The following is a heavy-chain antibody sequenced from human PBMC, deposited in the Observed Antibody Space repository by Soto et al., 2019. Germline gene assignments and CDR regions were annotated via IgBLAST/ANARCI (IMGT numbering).Heavy chain of an antibody. V-gene: IGHV4-59*01. D-gene: IGHD6-19*01. J-gene: IGHJ4*02. CDR2: IYYSGST. Sequence: SETLSLTCTVSGGSISSYYWSWIRQPPGKGLEWIGYIYYSGSTNYNPSLKSRVTISVDTSKNQLSLKLSSVTAADTAVYYCARGSNGGWYEPDQYYFDYWGQGTLVTVSS. CDR1: GGSISSYY. CDR3: ARGSNGGWYEPDQYYFDY.